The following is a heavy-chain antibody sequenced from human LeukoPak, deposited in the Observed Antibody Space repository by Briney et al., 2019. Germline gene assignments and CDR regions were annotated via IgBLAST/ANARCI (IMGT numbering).Heavy chain of an antibody. CDR2: ISDSGSST. CDR1: GFTFSSYA. J-gene: IGHJ4*02. CDR3: AKGVSGYGSGRPFDY. V-gene: IGHV3-23*01. Sequence: GGSLRVSCAASGFTFSSYAMIWVRQAPGKGLEWVSLISDSGSSTYYADSVKGRFTISRDDSKNTVYLQMNSLRAEDTAVYYCAKGVSGYGSGRPFDYWGQGTLVTVSS. D-gene: IGHD3-10*01.